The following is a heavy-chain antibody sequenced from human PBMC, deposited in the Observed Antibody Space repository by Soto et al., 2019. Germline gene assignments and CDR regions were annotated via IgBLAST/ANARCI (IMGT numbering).Heavy chain of an antibody. CDR1: GFTFSSYW. CDR3: SRGIAAAATGWYFDL. D-gene: IGHD6-13*01. CDR2: INSDGSST. Sequence: EVQLVESGGGLVQPGGSLRLSCAASGFTFSSYWMHWVRQAPGKGLVWVSRINSDGSSTSYADSVKGRFTISRDNAKNTLYLQMNSLRAEDTAVYYCSRGIAAAATGWYFDLWGRGTLVTVSS. V-gene: IGHV3-74*01. J-gene: IGHJ2*01.